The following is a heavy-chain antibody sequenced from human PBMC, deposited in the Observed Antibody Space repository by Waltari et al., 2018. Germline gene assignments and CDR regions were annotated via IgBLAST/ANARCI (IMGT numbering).Heavy chain of an antibody. J-gene: IGHJ5*02. V-gene: IGHV5-51*01. CDR2: IYPGDSDT. Sequence: EVQLVQSGAEVTKPGESLKISCKASGYSFTTHWLGWVRQMPGKGLEWMAIIYPGDSDTRYSPSFQGQVTISADKSINTAYLQWSSLKASDTAMYFCVRGSLEYNWFDPWGQGTLVTVSS. CDR3: VRGSLEYNWFDP. CDR1: GYSFTTHW.